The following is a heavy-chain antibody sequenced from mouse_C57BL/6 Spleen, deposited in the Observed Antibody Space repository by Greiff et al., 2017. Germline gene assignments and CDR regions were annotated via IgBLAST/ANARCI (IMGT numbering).Heavy chain of an antibody. D-gene: IGHD1-1*01. J-gene: IGHJ1*03. CDR3: ARGEVITTVVATFVNWYFDV. Sequence: VQLQQSGAELAKPGASVKLSCKASGYTFTSYWMHWVKQRPGQGLEWIGYINPSSGYTKYNQKFKDKATLTADKSSSTAYMQLSSLTYEDSAGYYCARGEVITTVVATFVNWYFDVWGTGTTVTVSS. CDR2: INPSSGYT. CDR1: GYTFTSYW. V-gene: IGHV1-7*01.